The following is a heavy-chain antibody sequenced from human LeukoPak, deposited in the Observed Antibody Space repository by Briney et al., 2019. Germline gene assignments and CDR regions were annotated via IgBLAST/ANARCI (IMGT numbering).Heavy chain of an antibody. CDR2: INPNSGGT. D-gene: IGHD3-22*01. CDR3: ARYHYYDSSGLDAFDI. V-gene: IGHV1-2*02. CDR1: GYTFTGYY. J-gene: IGHJ3*02. Sequence: GASVKVSCKASGYTFTGYYMHWVRQAPGQGLEWMGWINPNSGGTNYAQKFQGRVTMTRDTSISTAYMELSSLRSEDTAVYYCARYHYYDSSGLDAFDIWGQGTMVTVSS.